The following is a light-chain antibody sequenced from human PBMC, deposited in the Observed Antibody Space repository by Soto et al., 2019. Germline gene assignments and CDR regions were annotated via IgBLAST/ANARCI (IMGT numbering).Light chain of an antibody. CDR3: QQYKSYSPIT. J-gene: IGKJ5*01. V-gene: IGKV1-5*01. CDR2: DAS. Sequence: DIPMTQSPSTLSASVGDRVTITCRASQSILTRLAWYQQKPGKAPKLLIYDASNLQSGVPSRFSGSVSGTEFTLTISSLQPDDFATYYCQQYKSYSPITFGQGTRLESK. CDR1: QSILTR.